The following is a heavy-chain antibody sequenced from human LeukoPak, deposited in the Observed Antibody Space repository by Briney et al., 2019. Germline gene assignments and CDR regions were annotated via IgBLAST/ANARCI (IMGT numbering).Heavy chain of an antibody. D-gene: IGHD6-13*01. Sequence: PSETLSLTCTVSGDSISSYYWSWIRQPPGKGLEWIGYIYYSGSTNYNPSLKSRVTISVDTSKNQFSLKLSSVTAADTAVYYCARGYSSSWDNWFDPWGQGTLVTVSS. J-gene: IGHJ5*02. CDR1: GDSISSYY. CDR3: ARGYSSSWDNWFDP. CDR2: IYYSGST. V-gene: IGHV4-59*01.